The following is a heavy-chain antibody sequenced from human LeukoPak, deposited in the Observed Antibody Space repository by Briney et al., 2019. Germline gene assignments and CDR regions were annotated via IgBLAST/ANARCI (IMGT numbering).Heavy chain of an antibody. Sequence: GGSLRLSCAASGFTFSSYAMNWVRQAQGQGLEWVSYISNSSSTIYYADSVKGRFTISRDNAKNSLYLQMLSLRDEDTAVYYCARDRAATGDYYFDYWGQGTLVTVSS. CDR2: ISNSSSTI. J-gene: IGHJ4*02. V-gene: IGHV3-48*02. CDR3: ARDRAATGDYYFDY. D-gene: IGHD6-13*01. CDR1: GFTFSSYA.